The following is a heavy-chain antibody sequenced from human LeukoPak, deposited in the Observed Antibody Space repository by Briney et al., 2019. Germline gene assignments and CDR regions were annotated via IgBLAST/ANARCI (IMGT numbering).Heavy chain of an antibody. CDR1: GGTFSSYA. V-gene: IGHV1-69*13. CDR2: IIPIFGTA. J-gene: IGHJ6*03. Sequence: PGASVKVSCKASGGTFSSYAISWVRQAPGQGLEWMGGIIPIFGTANYTQKFQGRVTITADESTSTAYMELSSLRSEDTAVYYCASGNRVGATYYYYYYMDVWGKGTTVTISS. CDR3: ASGNRVGATYYYYYYMDV. D-gene: IGHD1-26*01.